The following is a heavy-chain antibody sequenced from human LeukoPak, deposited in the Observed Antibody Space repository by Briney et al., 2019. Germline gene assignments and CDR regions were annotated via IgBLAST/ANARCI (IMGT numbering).Heavy chain of an antibody. D-gene: IGHD2-2*01. CDR2: IIPIFGTA. CDR3: ARGYCSSTSCYDDY. J-gene: IGHJ4*02. Sequence: SVKVSCNASGGTFSSYAISWVRQAPGQGLEWMGGIIPIFGTANYAQKFQGRVTITTDESTSTAYMELSSLRSEDTAVYYCARGYCSSTSCYDDYWGQGTLVTVSS. CDR1: GGTFSSYA. V-gene: IGHV1-69*05.